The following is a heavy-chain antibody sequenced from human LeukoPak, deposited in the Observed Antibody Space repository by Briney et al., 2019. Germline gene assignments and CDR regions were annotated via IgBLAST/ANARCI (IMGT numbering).Heavy chain of an antibody. Sequence: SETLSLTCTVSGGSISSYYWSWIRQPPGKGLEWIGYIYYSGSTNYNPSLKSRVTISVDTSKNQFSLKLSSVTAADTAVYYCARREYSSGWYGYWGQGTLVTVSS. CDR1: GGSISSYY. V-gene: IGHV4-59*08. J-gene: IGHJ4*02. D-gene: IGHD6-19*01. CDR3: ARREYSSGWYGY. CDR2: IYYSGST.